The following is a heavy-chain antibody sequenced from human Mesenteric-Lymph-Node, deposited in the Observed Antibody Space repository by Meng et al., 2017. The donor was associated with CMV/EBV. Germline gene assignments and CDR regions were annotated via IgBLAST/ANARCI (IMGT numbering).Heavy chain of an antibody. Sequence: QVQLHQWGAGLLKPSETLSVTCAVYGGSFSGYYWNWIRQSPAKGLEWIGEINHSGSTTYNPSFTSRIIISVDTSTNQISLNMSSVTAADTAVYYCARGSSYDILTGYFDYWGQGALVTVSS. CDR3: ARGSSYDILTGYFDY. D-gene: IGHD3-9*01. J-gene: IGHJ4*02. CDR2: INHSGST. V-gene: IGHV4-34*01. CDR1: GGSFSGYY.